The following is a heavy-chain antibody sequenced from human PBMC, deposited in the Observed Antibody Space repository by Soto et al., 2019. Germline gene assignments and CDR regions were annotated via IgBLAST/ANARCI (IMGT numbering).Heavy chain of an antibody. CDR2: ISYNGNKK. J-gene: IGHJ4*02. V-gene: IGHV3-30*03. Sequence: QVQLVESGGGVVQPGGPLRLSCPASGFAFSPSVKHWVRQAPGKGLEWMAHISYNGNKKHYADSVKGRFTVSRDISESTLYLQMNSLRAEDTAVYYCAREQFEDGRGHYDHWGQGTLVSVSS. CDR1: GFAFSPSV. D-gene: IGHD3-22*01. CDR3: AREQFEDGRGHYDH.